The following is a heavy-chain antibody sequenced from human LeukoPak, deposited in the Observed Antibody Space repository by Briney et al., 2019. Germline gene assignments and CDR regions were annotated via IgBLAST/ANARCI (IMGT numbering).Heavy chain of an antibody. D-gene: IGHD6-19*01. CDR3: AKDSGFIAVAATGDIDY. V-gene: IGHV3-30*02. CDR2: IRYDGSNK. Sequence: GGSLRLSCAASGFTFSSYGMHWVRQAPGKGLEWVAFIRYDGSNKYYADSVKGRFTISRDNSKNTLYLQMNSLRAEDTAVYYCAKDSGFIAVAATGDIDYWGQGTLVTVSS. J-gene: IGHJ4*02. CDR1: GFTFSSYG.